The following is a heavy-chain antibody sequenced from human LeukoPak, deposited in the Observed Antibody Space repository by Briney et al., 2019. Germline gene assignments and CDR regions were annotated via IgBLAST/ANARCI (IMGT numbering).Heavy chain of an antibody. J-gene: IGHJ6*02. V-gene: IGHV1-8*01. Sequence: GASVTVSCKASGYTFTSYDINWVRQATGQGLEWMGWMNPNSGNTGYAQKFQGRVTMTRNTSISTAYMELSSLRSEDTAVYYCAKVSDYYYYYGLDVWGQGTTVTVSS. CDR3: AKVSDYYYYYGLDV. CDR1: GYTFTSYD. D-gene: IGHD2/OR15-2a*01. CDR2: MNPNSGNT.